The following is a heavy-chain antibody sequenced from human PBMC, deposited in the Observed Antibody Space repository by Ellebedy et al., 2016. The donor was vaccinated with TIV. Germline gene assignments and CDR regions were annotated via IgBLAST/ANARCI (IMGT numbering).Heavy chain of an antibody. CDR2: ISWNSGSF. CDR1: GFTFDAFA. CDR3: AKGHDSSGYYGADAFDI. Sequence: SLKISCAASGFTFDAFAMHWVRPAPGKGLEWVSGISWNSGSFGYADSVKGRFTISRDNAKNSLYLQMNSLRAEDMALYYCAKGHDSSGYYGADAFDIWGQGTMVTVS. D-gene: IGHD3-22*01. J-gene: IGHJ3*02. V-gene: IGHV3-9*03.